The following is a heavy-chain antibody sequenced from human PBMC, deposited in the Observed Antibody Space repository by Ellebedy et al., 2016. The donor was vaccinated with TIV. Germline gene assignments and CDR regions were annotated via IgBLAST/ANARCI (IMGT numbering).Heavy chain of an antibody. D-gene: IGHD6-19*01. Sequence: GESLKISXVASGFVFGQRGMHWVRQAPGKGLEWVAVISYDGSNKYYADSVKGRFTISRDNSKNTLYLQMNSLRAEDTAVYYCAKAVAGPITGGFDYWGQGTLVTVSS. CDR1: GFVFGQRG. J-gene: IGHJ4*02. CDR3: AKAVAGPITGGFDY. V-gene: IGHV3-30*18. CDR2: ISYDGSNK.